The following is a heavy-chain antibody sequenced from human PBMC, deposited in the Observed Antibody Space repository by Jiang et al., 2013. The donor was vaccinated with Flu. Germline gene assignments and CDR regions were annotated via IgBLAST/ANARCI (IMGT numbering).Heavy chain of an antibody. D-gene: IGHD3-3*01. CDR2: IYWNDDK. Sequence: KPTQTLTLTCTFSGFSLSISGMCLSWIRQPPGKALEWLALIYWNDDKRYSPSLKSRLTITKDTSKNQVVLTMTNMDPVDTATYYCAHATYYDFWSGYPFDYWGQGTLVTVSS. CDR3: AHATYYDFWSGYPFDY. J-gene: IGHJ4*02. CDR1: GFSLSISGMC. V-gene: IGHV2-5*08.